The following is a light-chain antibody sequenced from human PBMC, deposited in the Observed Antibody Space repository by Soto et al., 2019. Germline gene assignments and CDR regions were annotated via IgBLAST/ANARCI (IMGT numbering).Light chain of an antibody. CDR3: QQYNSYSWT. Sequence: DNQITQAPSTLTASVWNRATITCRASQSISSWLAWYQQKPGKAPKLLIYKASSLESGVPSRFSGSGSGTEFTLTISGLQHDDFATYYCQQYNSYSWTFGQGTKVDIK. V-gene: IGKV1-5*03. CDR2: KAS. CDR1: QSISSW. J-gene: IGKJ1*01.